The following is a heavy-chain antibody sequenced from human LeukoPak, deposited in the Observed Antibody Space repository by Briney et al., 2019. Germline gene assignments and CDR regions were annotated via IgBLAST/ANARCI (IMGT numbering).Heavy chain of an antibody. J-gene: IGHJ4*02. CDR1: GFTFSSYS. CDR2: ITGGSDST. D-gene: IGHD6-6*01. V-gene: IGHV3-23*01. Sequence: GGSLRLSCAASGFTFSSYSMNWVRQAPGKGLEWVSAITGGSDSTYYADSVKGRFTISRDNSKNTLYLQMNGLRAEDTAVYYCAKGSAAARPYYFDYWGQGTLDTVSS. CDR3: AKGSAAARPYYFDY.